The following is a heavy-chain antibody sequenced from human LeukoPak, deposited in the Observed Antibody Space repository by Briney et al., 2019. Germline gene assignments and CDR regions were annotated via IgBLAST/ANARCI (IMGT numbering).Heavy chain of an antibody. CDR1: GYTFTDYY. CDR2: LNPNSGDT. CDR3: ARGRNIEMTTMSGGSDY. Sequence: ASVKVSCKASGYTFTDYYMHWVRQAPGQGLEWMGWLNPNSGDTNYAQKFQGRGSMTRDTSISTAYMDLSDLRSDDTAVYYCARGRNIEMTTMSGGSDYWGQGTLVTVSS. V-gene: IGHV1-2*02. J-gene: IGHJ4*02. D-gene: IGHD5-24*01.